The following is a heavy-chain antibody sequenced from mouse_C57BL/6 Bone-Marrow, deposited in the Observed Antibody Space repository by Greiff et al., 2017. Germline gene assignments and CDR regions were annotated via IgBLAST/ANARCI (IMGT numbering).Heavy chain of an antibody. Sequence: VQLQQSGPELVKPGASVKISCKASGYAFSSSWMNWVKQRPGKGLEWIGRIYPGDGDTNYNGKFKGKATLTADKSSSTAYMQRSSLTSEDSAVYFCARSGDGYLYYAMDYWGQGTSVTVSS. V-gene: IGHV1-82*01. CDR1: GYAFSSSW. D-gene: IGHD2-3*01. J-gene: IGHJ4*01. CDR3: ARSGDGYLYYAMDY. CDR2: IYPGDGDT.